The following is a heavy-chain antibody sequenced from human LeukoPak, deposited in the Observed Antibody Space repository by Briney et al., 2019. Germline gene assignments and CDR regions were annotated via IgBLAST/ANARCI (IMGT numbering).Heavy chain of an antibody. CDR1: GGTFSSYA. CDR3: ARAAVERDDYGDYVVNPFDY. J-gene: IGHJ4*02. Sequence: ASVKVSCKASGGTFSSYAISWVRHAPGQGREWMGGIIPIFGTANYAQKFQSRVTITADESTSTAYTELSSLRSEDTAVYYCARAAVERDDYGDYVVNPFDYWGQGTLVTVSS. V-gene: IGHV1-69*13. D-gene: IGHD4-17*01. CDR2: IIPIFGTA.